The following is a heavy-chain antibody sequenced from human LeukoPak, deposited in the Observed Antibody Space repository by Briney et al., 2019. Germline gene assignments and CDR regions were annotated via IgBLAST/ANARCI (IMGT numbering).Heavy chain of an antibody. D-gene: IGHD2-21*02. V-gene: IGHV4-38-2*02. J-gene: IGHJ4*02. CDR2: IYHSGST. Sequence: PSETLSLTCAVSDYSISSAYYWGWIRQPPGKGLEWIGSIYHSGSTDYNPSLKSRVTISVDTSKNQFSLKLRSVTAADTAVYYCARDQAYCGGDCYFDFWGQGTLVTGSS. CDR1: DYSISSAYY. CDR3: ARDQAYCGGDCYFDF.